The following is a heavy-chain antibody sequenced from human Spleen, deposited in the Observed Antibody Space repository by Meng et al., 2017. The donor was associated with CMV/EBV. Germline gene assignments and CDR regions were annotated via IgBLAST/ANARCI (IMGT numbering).Heavy chain of an antibody. V-gene: IGHV3-30*02. D-gene: IGHD2-21*01. CDR1: GFTFSSYG. CDR3: AKDIGDSCYYRLCLDAFDI. Sequence: GESLKISCAASGFTFSSYGMHWVRQAPGKGLEWVAFIRYDGSNKYYADSVKGRFTISRDNSKNTLYLQMNSLRAEDTAVYYCAKDIGDSCYYRLCLDAFDIWGQGTMVTVSS. CDR2: IRYDGSNK. J-gene: IGHJ3*02.